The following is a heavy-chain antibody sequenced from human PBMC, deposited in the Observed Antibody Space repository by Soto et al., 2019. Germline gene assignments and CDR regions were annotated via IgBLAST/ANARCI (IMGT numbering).Heavy chain of an antibody. D-gene: IGHD3-10*01. V-gene: IGHV4-39*01. Sequence: SETLSLTCTVSGGSISSSGSYWGWIRQPPGKGLEWIGTISYSGSTYYNPSLRNPITISVDTSNNQFSLKLTSVTAPDTAVYFCARRYHYGSGRYAMDAWGQGTTVTVSS. CDR3: ARRYHYGSGRYAMDA. CDR1: GGSISSSGSY. J-gene: IGHJ6*02. CDR2: ISYSGST.